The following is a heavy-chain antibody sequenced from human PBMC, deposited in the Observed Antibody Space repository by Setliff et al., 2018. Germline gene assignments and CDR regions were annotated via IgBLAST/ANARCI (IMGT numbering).Heavy chain of an antibody. Sequence: GGSLRLSCAASGFSFRDSWMSWVRQAPGKGLEWVANINHDGIEKYYVDSVKGRFTISRDNSKNTVYLDVNSLRAEDTAVYYCAKRGPYCSGGTCHYYFDYWGQGTLVTVSS. CDR2: INHDGIEK. CDR1: GFSFRDSW. V-gene: IGHV3-7*03. D-gene: IGHD2-15*01. J-gene: IGHJ4*02. CDR3: AKRGPYCSGGTCHYYFDY.